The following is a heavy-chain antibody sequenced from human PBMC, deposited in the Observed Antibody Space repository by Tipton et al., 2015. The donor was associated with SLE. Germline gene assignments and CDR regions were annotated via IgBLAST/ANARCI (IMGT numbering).Heavy chain of an antibody. J-gene: IGHJ6*02. D-gene: IGHD1-26*01. Sequence: TLSLTCTVSGDSLTTNYWNWIRQPAGKGLEWIGYFHYGGYTDYNPSLKSRVTISADTSKSQFSLTLKFVTAADTAVYYCATGRGADGYYTYGLDVWGQGATVTVSS. V-gene: IGHV4-59*01. CDR1: GDSLTTNY. CDR2: FHYGGYT. CDR3: ATGRGADGYYTYGLDV.